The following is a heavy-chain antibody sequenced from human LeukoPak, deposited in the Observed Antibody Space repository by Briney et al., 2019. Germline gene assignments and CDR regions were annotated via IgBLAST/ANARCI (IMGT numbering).Heavy chain of an antibody. V-gene: IGHV3-30*03. CDR1: GVTFRSYG. CDR2: ISSDGNDK. Sequence: GGSLRLSRAASGVTFRSYGMRWVRQAPGKGLEWVALISSDGNDKLYGDSVRGRFTISRDDSKSTLYLQMNSLRAEDTAVYYCTTKVIRGNSGDDYDDWGQGTLVTVSS. D-gene: IGHD5-12*01. CDR3: TTKVIRGNSGDDYDD. J-gene: IGHJ4*02.